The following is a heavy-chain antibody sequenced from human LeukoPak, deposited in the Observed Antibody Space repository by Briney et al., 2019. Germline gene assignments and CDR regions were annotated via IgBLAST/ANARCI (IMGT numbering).Heavy chain of an antibody. Sequence: GGSLRLSCAASEFTFSSYAMHWVRQAPGKGLEWVALISYDGSNKYYADSVKARFIISRDNSKNTVYLQMNSLRAEDTAVYYCARLGAATIVNSYYYYMDVWGKGTTVTVSS. V-gene: IGHV3-30*04. D-gene: IGHD5-12*01. CDR1: EFTFSSYA. CDR2: ISYDGSNK. J-gene: IGHJ6*03. CDR3: ARLGAATIVNSYYYYMDV.